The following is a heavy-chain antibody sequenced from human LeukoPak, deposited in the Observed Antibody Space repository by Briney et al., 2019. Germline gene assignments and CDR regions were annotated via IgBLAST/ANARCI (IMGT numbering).Heavy chain of an antibody. CDR3: ASVRGVIVGY. CDR1: GGSISSYY. CDR2: INHSGST. V-gene: IGHV4-34*01. J-gene: IGHJ4*02. D-gene: IGHD3-10*01. Sequence: SETLSLTCTVSGGSISSYYWSWIRQPPGKGLEWIGEINHSGSTNYNPSLKSRVTISVDTSKNQFSLKLSSVTAADTAVYYCASVRGVIVGYWGQGTLVTVSS.